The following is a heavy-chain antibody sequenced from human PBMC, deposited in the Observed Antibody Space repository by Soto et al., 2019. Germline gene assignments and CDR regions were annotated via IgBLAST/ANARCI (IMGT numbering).Heavy chain of an antibody. Sequence: SCKASGGTFSSYAISWVRQAPGKGLEWVSGITWNSGSIAYADSVKGRFTISRDNPKHSLYLHMNSLRAEDTAFYYCTKATSRVATTDDAFDIWGQGTMVPVSS. CDR1: GGTFSSYA. D-gene: IGHD3-3*01. J-gene: IGHJ3*02. CDR3: TKATSRVATTDDAFDI. CDR2: ITWNSGSI. V-gene: IGHV3-9*01.